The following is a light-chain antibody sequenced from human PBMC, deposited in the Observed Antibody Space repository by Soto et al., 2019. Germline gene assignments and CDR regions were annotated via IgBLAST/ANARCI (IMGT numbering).Light chain of an antibody. Sequence: EIVLTQSPGTLSLSPGERATLYCRASQSVSSSYLAWYQQKPDQAPRLLIYGASSRATGIPDRFSGSGSGTDFTLTISRLEPEDFAVYYCQQYGSSPLCTFGQGTKLEIK. CDR1: QSVSSSY. CDR2: GAS. V-gene: IGKV3-20*01. J-gene: IGKJ2*02. CDR3: QQYGSSPLCT.